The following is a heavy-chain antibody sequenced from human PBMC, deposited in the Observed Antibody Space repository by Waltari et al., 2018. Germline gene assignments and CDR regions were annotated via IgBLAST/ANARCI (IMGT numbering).Heavy chain of an antibody. Sequence: EMQLLASGGGLVQTGGSLSLSCAASGFTFSGYAMSWVRQAPGKGLEWVSAISGSGDSSYYADSVKGRFSISRDNSKNTLYLQMNSLRAEDTALYYCMDFDWLGAWGQGTLVTVSS. D-gene: IGHD3-9*01. J-gene: IGHJ4*02. CDR3: MDFDWLGA. V-gene: IGHV3-23*01. CDR1: GFTFSGYA. CDR2: ISGSGDSS.